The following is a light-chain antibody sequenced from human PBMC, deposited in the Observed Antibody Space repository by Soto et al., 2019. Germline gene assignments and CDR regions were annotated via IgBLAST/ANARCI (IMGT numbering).Light chain of an antibody. CDR3: QQYHSYRT. Sequence: DIQMTQSPSTLSSSVGDTVTISCRASQTIDNWVAWYQQKPGKAPKLLISKASTLESGVPSRFRGSGSGTEFTLTISSLQPHDFATYYCQQYHSYRTFGQGTKVEI. CDR2: KAS. J-gene: IGKJ1*01. CDR1: QTIDNW. V-gene: IGKV1-5*03.